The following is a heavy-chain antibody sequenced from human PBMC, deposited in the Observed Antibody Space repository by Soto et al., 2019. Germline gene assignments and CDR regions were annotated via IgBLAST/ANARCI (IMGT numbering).Heavy chain of an antibody. V-gene: IGHV1-18*01. CDR1: GYTFTSSG. CDR2: ISAYNGNT. J-gene: IGHJ6*02. CDR3: ARAKGFGELFSYYYYGMDV. Sequence: GASVKVSCKASGYTFTSSGISWVRQAPGQGLEWMGWISAYNGNTNYAQKLQGRVTMTTDTSTSTAYMELRSLRSDDTAVYYCARAKGFGELFSYYYYGMDVWGQGTTVTVSS. D-gene: IGHD3-10*01.